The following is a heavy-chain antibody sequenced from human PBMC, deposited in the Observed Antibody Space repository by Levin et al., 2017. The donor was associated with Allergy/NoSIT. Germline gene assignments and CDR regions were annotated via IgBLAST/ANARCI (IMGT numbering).Heavy chain of an antibody. V-gene: IGHV4-34*01. CDR1: GGSFSGYY. CDR3: ARGGYPYLFDY. CDR2: INHSGST. J-gene: IGHJ4*02. D-gene: IGHD5-18*01. Sequence: SETLSLTCAVYGGSFSGYYWSWIRQPPGKGLEWIGEINHSGSTNYNPSLKSRVTISVDTSKNQFSLKLSSVTAADTAVYYCARGGYPYLFDYWGQGTLVTVSS.